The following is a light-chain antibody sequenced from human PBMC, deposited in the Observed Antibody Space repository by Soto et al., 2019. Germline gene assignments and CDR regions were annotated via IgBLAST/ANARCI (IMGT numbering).Light chain of an antibody. V-gene: IGLV2-14*01. CDR1: SSDVGGYNY. Sequence: QSALTQPASVSGSPGQSITISCTGTSSDVGGYNYVSWYQHHPGKAPKLMNYAVINRPSGVSDRFSGSKSGNTASLTISGLQPEDEANYYCSSYTGSSAYVVFGGGTKLTVL. CDR2: AVI. J-gene: IGLJ2*01. CDR3: SSYTGSSAYVV.